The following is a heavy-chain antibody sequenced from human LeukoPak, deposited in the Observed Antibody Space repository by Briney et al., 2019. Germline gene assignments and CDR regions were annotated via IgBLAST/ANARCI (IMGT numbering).Heavy chain of an antibody. D-gene: IGHD2-21*01. V-gene: IGHV4-4*09. CDR2: IYRGGTI. CDR3: ARHWLEATKTYSYWFDP. Sequence: SETLSLTCSVSGGSISDYYWSWIRLPLGKGLEWLGYIYRGGTINYNPSLKSRVTMSLDTSKNQISLMLNSVTAADTAVYYCARHWLEATKTYSYWFDPWGQGTLVTVSS. J-gene: IGHJ5*02. CDR1: GGSISDYY.